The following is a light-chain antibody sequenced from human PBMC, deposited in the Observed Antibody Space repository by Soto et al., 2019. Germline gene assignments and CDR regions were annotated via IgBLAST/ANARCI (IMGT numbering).Light chain of an antibody. CDR2: SAS. CDR3: PQYYRYTRA. V-gene: IGKV1-5*01. CDR1: QSISNW. Sequence: DLQMTQSPSTLSASVGDRVTIXXRASQSISNWLAWYQQKPGKAPKIXIYSASTLQSVVPSRFSGSGAGTDFTLTISCLQSADFATYYCPQYYRYTRAFGQGTKVEIK. J-gene: IGKJ1*01.